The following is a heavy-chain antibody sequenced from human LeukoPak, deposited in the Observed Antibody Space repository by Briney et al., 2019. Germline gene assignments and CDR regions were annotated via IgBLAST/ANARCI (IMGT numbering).Heavy chain of an antibody. V-gene: IGHV4-59*01. D-gene: IGHD3-16*01. CDR1: RRFLSSYY. CDR2: IHYRGST. J-gene: IGHJ4*02. Sequence: KTSQSLSLTCTVSRRFLSSYYWSWIRQPPRKGLVWIGYIHYRGSTNYKASLKSRVTISVDTTKNQVSLKLSSVTAADTAVYYCARGPSYDPPDYWGQGTLVTVSS. CDR3: ARGPSYDPPDY.